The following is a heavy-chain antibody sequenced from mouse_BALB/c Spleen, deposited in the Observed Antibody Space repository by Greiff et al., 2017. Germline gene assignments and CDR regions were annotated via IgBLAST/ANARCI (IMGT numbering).Heavy chain of an antibody. CDR2: IYPGDGDT. V-gene: IGHV1-80*01. D-gene: IGHD2-1*01. CDR3: ARGGNYERAMDY. Sequence: QVQLQQSGAELVRPGSSVKISCKASGYAFSSYWMNWVKQRPGQGLEWIGQIYPGDGDTNYNGKFKGKATLTADKSSSTAYMQLSSLTSEDSAVYFCARGGNYERAMDYWGQGTSVTVSS. CDR1: GYAFSSYW. J-gene: IGHJ4*01.